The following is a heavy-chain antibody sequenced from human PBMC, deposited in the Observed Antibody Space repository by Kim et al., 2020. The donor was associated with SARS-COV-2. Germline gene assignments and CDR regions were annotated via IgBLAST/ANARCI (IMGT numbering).Heavy chain of an antibody. J-gene: IGHJ6*02. CDR2: ISSDVRNK. V-gene: IGHV3-30*01. CDR1: GFTFSSYA. D-gene: IGHD2-2*01. Sequence: AGSLRLSCAASGFTFSSYAMHWVRQAPGKGLEWVAVISSDVRNKYYADSVKGRVTISRDNSKNTLYLQMNSLRAEDTAVYYCARDESSSTSCYQPFFCYDSDRDVWRQGTTVTLSS. CDR3: ARDESSSTSCYQPFFCYDSDRDV.